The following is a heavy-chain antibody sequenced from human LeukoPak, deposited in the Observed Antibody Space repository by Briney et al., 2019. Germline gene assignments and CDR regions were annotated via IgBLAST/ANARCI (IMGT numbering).Heavy chain of an antibody. CDR3: ARGDTPFDY. D-gene: IGHD5-18*01. CDR2: IKQDGSEK. Sequence: GGPLRLSCAASGFPFNCYWMSWLRQAPGKGREWVANIKQDGSEKYYVDSVKGRFTISRDNDKNSLYPQMNGLRAEGTAVYYCARGDTPFDYGSEGRLVTVYS. CDR1: GFPFNCYW. V-gene: IGHV3-7*04. J-gene: IGHJ4*02.